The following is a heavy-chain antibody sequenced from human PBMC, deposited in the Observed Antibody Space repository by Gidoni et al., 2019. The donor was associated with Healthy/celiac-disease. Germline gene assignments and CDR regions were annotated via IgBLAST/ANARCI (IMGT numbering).Heavy chain of an antibody. D-gene: IGHD6-19*01. J-gene: IGHJ5*02. V-gene: IGHV4-59*01. Sequence: QVQLQESGPGLVKPSETLSLTCTVSGGSISSYYWSWIRQPPGKGLEWIGYIYYSGSTNYNPSLKSRVTISVDTSKNQFSLKLSSVTAADTAVYYCARVQGSGWSILPYWFDPWGQGTLVTVSS. CDR3: ARVQGSGWSILPYWFDP. CDR1: GGSISSYY. CDR2: IYYSGST.